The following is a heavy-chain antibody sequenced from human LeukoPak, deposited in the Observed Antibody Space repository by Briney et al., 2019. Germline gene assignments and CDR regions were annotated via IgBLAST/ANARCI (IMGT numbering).Heavy chain of an antibody. CDR2: IYHSGAT. J-gene: IGHJ4*02. D-gene: IGHD4-11*01. CDR1: GGSISNYY. Sequence: SETLSLTCTVSGGSISNYYWSWIRQPPGKGLEWIGYIYHSGATNYNPSLRSRVTISVDTSKNQFSLKLSSVTAADTAVYYCARVDYSNLFDYWGQGTLVTVSS. V-gene: IGHV4-59*01. CDR3: ARVDYSNLFDY.